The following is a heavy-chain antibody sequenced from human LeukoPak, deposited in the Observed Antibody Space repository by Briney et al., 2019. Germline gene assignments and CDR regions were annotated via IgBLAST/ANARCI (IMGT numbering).Heavy chain of an antibody. CDR3: AREGSSGQDWYAFDV. J-gene: IGHJ3*01. D-gene: IGHD5-12*01. Sequence: ASVRVSCKASGFSFTGYYVQWLRQAPGQGLEWVGWMYFNSGATRYAPKFQDRVTMTRDTSISTAYMELSSLRAADTAMYFCAREGSSGQDWYAFDVWGQETMVTVSS. CDR1: GFSFTGYY. V-gene: IGHV1-2*02. CDR2: MYFNSGAT.